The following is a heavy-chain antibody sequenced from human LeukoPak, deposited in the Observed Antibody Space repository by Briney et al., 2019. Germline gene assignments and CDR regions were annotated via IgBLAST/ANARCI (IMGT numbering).Heavy chain of an antibody. J-gene: IGHJ3*02. D-gene: IGHD5-18*01. CDR1: GFTFTSSA. V-gene: IGHV1-58*01. CDR3: AAIKYSYGFLGAFDI. Sequence: SVKVSCKASGFTFTSSAVQWVRQARGQRLEWIGWIVVGSGDTNYAQKFQERVTITRDMSTSTAYIELSSLRSEDTAVYYCAAIKYSYGFLGAFDIWGQGTMVTVSS. CDR2: IVVGSGDT.